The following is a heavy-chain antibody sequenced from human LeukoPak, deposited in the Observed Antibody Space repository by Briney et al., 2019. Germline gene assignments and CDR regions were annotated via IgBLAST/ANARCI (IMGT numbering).Heavy chain of an antibody. Sequence: PGGSLRLSCAASGFIFSSYGMHWVRQAPDKGLEWVAFIRYDGSRKYYADSVKGRFTISRDSSKNTLYLQMNSLRAEDTAMYYCAKVSLNMVNDAFDIWGQGTMVSVSS. CDR2: IRYDGSRK. CDR3: AKVSLNMVNDAFDI. J-gene: IGHJ3*02. D-gene: IGHD4/OR15-4a*01. V-gene: IGHV3-30*02. CDR1: GFIFSSYG.